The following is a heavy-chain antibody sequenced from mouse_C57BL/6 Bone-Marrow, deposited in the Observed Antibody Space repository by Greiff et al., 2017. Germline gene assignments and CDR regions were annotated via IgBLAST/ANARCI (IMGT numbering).Heavy chain of an antibody. D-gene: IGHD1-1*01. CDR2: IHPNSGST. V-gene: IGHV1-64*01. CDR3: ARGHYYGSSYWFAY. J-gene: IGHJ3*01. Sequence: QVQLKESGAELVKPGASVKLSCKASGYTFTSYWMHWVKQRPGQGLEWIGMIHPNSGSTNYNEKFKSKATLTVDKSSSTAYMQLSSLTSEDSAVYYCARGHYYGSSYWFAYWGQGTLVTVSA. CDR1: GYTFTSYW.